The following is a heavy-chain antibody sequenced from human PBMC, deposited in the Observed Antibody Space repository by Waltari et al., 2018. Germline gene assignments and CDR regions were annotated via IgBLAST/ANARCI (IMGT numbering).Heavy chain of an antibody. D-gene: IGHD6-13*01. Sequence: QVQLQESGPGLVKPSETLSLTCTVSGGSISSHYWSWLRQPPGKGLEWIGYIYYSGSTNYNPSLKSRVTISVDTSKNQFSLKLSSVTAADTAVYYCARESGYSSSWYRSFNWFDPWGQGTLVTVSS. CDR3: ARESGYSSSWYRSFNWFDP. V-gene: IGHV4-59*11. CDR2: IYYSGST. CDR1: GGSISSHY. J-gene: IGHJ5*02.